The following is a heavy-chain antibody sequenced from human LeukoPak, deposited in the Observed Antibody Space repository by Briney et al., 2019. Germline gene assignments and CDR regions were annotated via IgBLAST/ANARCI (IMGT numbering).Heavy chain of an antibody. D-gene: IGHD3-9*01. V-gene: IGHV3-21*01. CDR2: ISSSSYI. Sequence: GGSLRLSCAASGFTFSSYSMNWVRQAPGKGLEWVSSISSSSYIYYADSVKGRFTISRDNAKNSLYLQMNSLRAEDTAVYYCARVRYFDWLFWEDRGGYYFDYWGQGTLVTVSS. CDR1: GFTFSSYS. J-gene: IGHJ4*02. CDR3: ARVRYFDWLFWEDRGGYYFDY.